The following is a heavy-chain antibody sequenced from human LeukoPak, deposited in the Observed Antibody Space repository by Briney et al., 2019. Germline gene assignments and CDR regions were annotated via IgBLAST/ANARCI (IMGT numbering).Heavy chain of an antibody. Sequence: SQTLSLTCAVSGGSLSSGGYSWSWIRQPPGKGLEWIGYIYQTGSTYYNPSLKSRVTISVDRSKNQFSLELTSVTAADTAVYYCVRGTLKNWFDPWGQGTLVTVSS. CDR3: VRGTLKNWFDP. V-gene: IGHV4-30-2*01. CDR2: IYQTGST. CDR1: GGSLSSGGYS. J-gene: IGHJ5*02.